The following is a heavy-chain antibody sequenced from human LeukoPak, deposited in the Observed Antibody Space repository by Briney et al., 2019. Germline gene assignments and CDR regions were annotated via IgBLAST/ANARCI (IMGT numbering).Heavy chain of an antibody. V-gene: IGHV1-18*04. Sequence: GASVKVSCKASGFTFTSHGFTWARQAPGQGLEWMGWISAYNGKTNYAQKLQGRVTMSTDTSTSTVYMELRSLRSDDTALYYCARGGLSGSGSIDYWGQGTLVTVSS. D-gene: IGHD3-10*01. CDR3: ARGGLSGSGSIDY. CDR1: GFTFTSHG. J-gene: IGHJ4*02. CDR2: ISAYNGKT.